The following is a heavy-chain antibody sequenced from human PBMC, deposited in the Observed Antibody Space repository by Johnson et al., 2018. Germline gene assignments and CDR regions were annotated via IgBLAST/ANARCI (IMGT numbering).Heavy chain of an antibody. Sequence: QPGRSLRLSCEVSGFTFSSYGMHWVRQAPGKGLEWVSAISGSGGSTYYADSVKGRFTSSRDNSKNTLYLQMNSLRAEEPAVYYCAKSLGGFYDSSGYYHNDAFDIWGQGTMVTVSS. CDR2: ISGSGGST. V-gene: IGHV3-23*01. D-gene: IGHD3-22*01. CDR3: AKSLGGFYDSSGYYHNDAFDI. J-gene: IGHJ3*02. CDR1: GFTFSSYG.